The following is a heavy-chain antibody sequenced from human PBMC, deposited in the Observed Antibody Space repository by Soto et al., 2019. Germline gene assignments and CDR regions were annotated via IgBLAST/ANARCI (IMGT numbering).Heavy chain of an antibody. J-gene: IGHJ4*02. CDR1: GFTFSSYA. CDR3: ATRAKFGGCLDY. V-gene: IGHV3-23*01. D-gene: IGHD6-19*01. Sequence: EVQLLESGGGLVQPGGSLRLSCAASGFTFSSYAMSWVRQAPGKGLEWVSAISGSGGSTYYADSVKGRFTISRDNSQNTLYLQMNSLRAEDTAVYYCATRAKFGGCLDYWGQGTLVTVSS. CDR2: ISGSGGST.